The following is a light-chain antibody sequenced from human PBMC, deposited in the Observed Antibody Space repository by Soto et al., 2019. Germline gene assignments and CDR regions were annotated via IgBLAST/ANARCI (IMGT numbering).Light chain of an antibody. V-gene: IGKV3-20*01. J-gene: IGKJ1*01. CDR3: QQYDSFWTM. CDR2: GAS. CDR1: QSISSSY. Sequence: EIVLTQSPGTLSLSPGERATLSCRASQSISSSYLAWYQQRPGQAPRLFIYGASSRATGIPDRFSGSGSGREFTLTISSLQSDDFATYYCQQYDSFWTMFGQGTKVDIK.